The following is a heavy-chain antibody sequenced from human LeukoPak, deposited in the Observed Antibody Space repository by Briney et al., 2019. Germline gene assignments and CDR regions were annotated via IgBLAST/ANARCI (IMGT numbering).Heavy chain of an antibody. V-gene: IGHV3-53*01. CDR3: ARFDYGDYANWFDP. J-gene: IGHJ5*02. Sequence: GGSLRLSCAASGFTVSSNYMSWVRQAPGKGLEWVSVIYSGGSTYYADSVKGRFTISRDNSKSTLYIQMNSLRAEDTAVYYCARFDYGDYANWFDPWGQGTLVTVSS. CDR2: IYSGGST. CDR1: GFTVSSNY. D-gene: IGHD4-17*01.